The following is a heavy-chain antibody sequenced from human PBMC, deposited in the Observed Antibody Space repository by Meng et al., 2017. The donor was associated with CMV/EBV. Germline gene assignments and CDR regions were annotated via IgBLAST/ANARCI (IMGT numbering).Heavy chain of an antibody. CDR3: ASGGDGNPPVLDAFDI. CDR1: GGSISSSSYY. D-gene: IGHD1-14*01. J-gene: IGHJ3*02. CDR2: IYYSGST. V-gene: IGHV4-39*07. Sequence: SETLSLTCTVSGGSISSSSYYWGWIRQPPGTGLEWIGSIYYSGSTYYNPSLKSRVTISVDTSKNQFSLKLSSVTAADTAVYYCASGGDGNPPVLDAFDIGGQGTMVTVSS.